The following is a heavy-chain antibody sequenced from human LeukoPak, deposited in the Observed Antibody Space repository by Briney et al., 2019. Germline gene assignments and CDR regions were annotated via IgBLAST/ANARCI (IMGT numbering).Heavy chain of an antibody. J-gene: IGHJ5*01. CDR2: IYNSGIT. Sequence: SETLSLTCTVSGGSISGYYWTWIRQLPGKGLERIGYIYNSGITNYNPSLKSRVTVSVDTSKNQFSLRLTSVTAADTAVYYCARSVPSLDYLFDSWGHETLVTVSS. V-gene: IGHV4-59*08. CDR1: GGSISGYY. D-gene: IGHD4-11*01. CDR3: ARSVPSLDYLFDS.